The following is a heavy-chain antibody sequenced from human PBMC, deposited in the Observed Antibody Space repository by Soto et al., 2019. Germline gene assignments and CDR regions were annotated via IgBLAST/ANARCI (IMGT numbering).Heavy chain of an antibody. CDR1: GYTFNSYV. V-gene: IGHV1-18*01. CDR3: ARDGDSTYGIDV. CDR2: ISANTGNT. Sequence: ASVKVSCKTSGYTFNSYVVSWVRQAPGQGLEWMGWISANTGNTNYAQKFQGRVTMTTDTSTTTAYMELRSLRSDDTAVYYCARDGDSTYGIDVWGQGTTVTVSS. J-gene: IGHJ6*02. D-gene: IGHD7-27*01.